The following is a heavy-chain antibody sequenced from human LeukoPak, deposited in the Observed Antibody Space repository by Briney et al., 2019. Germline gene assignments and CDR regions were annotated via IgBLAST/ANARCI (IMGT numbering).Heavy chain of an antibody. CDR2: ISRSSSNI. J-gene: IGHJ3*02. CDR3: ARVVVRYGDYGDAFDI. V-gene: IGHV3-21*01. Sequence: PGGSLRLSCAASGFTFSTYVMNWFRQAPGKGLEWVSFISRSSSNIYYADSVKGRLIISRDNAKNSLYLQMNSLRAEDTAVYYCARVVVRYGDYGDAFDIWGQGTMVTVSS. D-gene: IGHD4-17*01. CDR1: GFTFSTYV.